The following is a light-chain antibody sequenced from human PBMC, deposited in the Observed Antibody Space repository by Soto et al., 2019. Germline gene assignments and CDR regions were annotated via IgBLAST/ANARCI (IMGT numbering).Light chain of an antibody. CDR1: SSDIGRHDY. CDR2: DVY. Sequence: QSALTQPRSVSGSPGQSVTVSCTGTSSDIGRHDYVSWYQHHPGKAPKLIIFDVYKRPSGVPDRFSGSKSGYTASLTISGLQADDEGDYYCFSYADKCGVFGTGTKVTVL. V-gene: IGLV2-11*01. J-gene: IGLJ1*01. CDR3: FSYADKCGV.